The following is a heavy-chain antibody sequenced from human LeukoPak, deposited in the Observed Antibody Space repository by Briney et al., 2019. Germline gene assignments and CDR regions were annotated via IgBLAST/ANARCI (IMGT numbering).Heavy chain of an antibody. CDR3: AKDQGPRDPFFLPDY. CDR2: IRYDGSNK. V-gene: IGHV3-30*02. D-gene: IGHD2/OR15-2a*01. CDR1: GFTFSSYG. Sequence: PGGSLRLSCAASGFTFSSYGMHWVRQAPGKGLEWVAFIRYDGSNKYYADSVKGRFTISRDNSKNTLYLQVNSLRAEDTAVYYCAKDQGPRDPFFLPDYWGQGTLVTVSS. J-gene: IGHJ4*02.